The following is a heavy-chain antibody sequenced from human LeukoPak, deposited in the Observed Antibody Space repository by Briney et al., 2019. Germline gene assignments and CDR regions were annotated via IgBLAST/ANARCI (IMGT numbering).Heavy chain of an antibody. CDR3: ARDPYYDSSGYLNDY. V-gene: IGHV1-2*02. D-gene: IGHD3-22*01. CDR1: GYTFTGYY. CDR2: INPNSGGT. Sequence: ASVTVSCKASGYTFTGYYMHRVRQAPGQGLEWMGWINPNSGGTNYAQKFQGRVTMTRDTSISTAYMELSRLRSDDTAVYYCARDPYYDSSGYLNDYWGQGTLVTVSS. J-gene: IGHJ4*02.